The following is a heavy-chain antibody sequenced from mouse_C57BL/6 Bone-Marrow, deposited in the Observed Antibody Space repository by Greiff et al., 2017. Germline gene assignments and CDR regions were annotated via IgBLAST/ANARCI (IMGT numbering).Heavy chain of an antibody. CDR1: GYTFTDYY. Sequence: ESGAELVRPGASVKLSCKASGYTFTDYYINWVKQRPGQGLEWIARIYPGSGNTYYNEKFKGKATLTAEKSSSTAYMQLSSLTSEDSAVYCCAREWAYYYGSSDWGQGTTLTVSS. CDR2: IYPGSGNT. J-gene: IGHJ2*01. CDR3: AREWAYYYGSSD. D-gene: IGHD1-1*01. V-gene: IGHV1-76*01.